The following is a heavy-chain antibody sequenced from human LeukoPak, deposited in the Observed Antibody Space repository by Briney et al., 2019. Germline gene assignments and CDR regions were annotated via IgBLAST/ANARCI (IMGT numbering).Heavy chain of an antibody. CDR2: IYYSGST. D-gene: IGHD7-27*01. CDR3: ARDPGLDYFDY. Sequence: SETLSLTCTVSGGSISSYYWSWIRQPPGKXXXXIGYIYYSGSTNYNPSLKSRVTISVDTSKNQFSLKLSSVTAADTAVYYCARDPGLDYFDYWGQGTLVTVSS. V-gene: IGHV4-59*01. J-gene: IGHJ4*02. CDR1: GGSISSYY.